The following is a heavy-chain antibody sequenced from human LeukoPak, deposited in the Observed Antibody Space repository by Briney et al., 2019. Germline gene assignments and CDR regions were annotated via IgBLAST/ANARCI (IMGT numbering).Heavy chain of an antibody. J-gene: IGHJ4*02. V-gene: IGHV3-23*01. Sequence: GGSLRLSCVASGFTLSNYDMTWVRQTPGKGLEYVSRNGSGGSTFYAGSVKGRFSISRDISQNTVFLQMNSLRVEDTAMYFCAKKLPGASYYFDFWGQGTLVTVSS. D-gene: IGHD7-27*01. CDR2: NGSGGST. CDR3: AKKLPGASYYFDF. CDR1: GFTLSNYD.